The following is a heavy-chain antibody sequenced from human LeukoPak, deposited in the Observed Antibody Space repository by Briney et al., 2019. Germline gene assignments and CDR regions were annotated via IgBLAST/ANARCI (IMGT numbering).Heavy chain of an antibody. J-gene: IGHJ4*02. V-gene: IGHV1-2*02. CDR1: GYTFTGYY. D-gene: IGHD6-6*01. CDR2: INPNSGGT. Sequence: GASVKVSCKASGYTFTGYYMHWVRQAPGQGLEWMGWINPNSGGTNYAQKFQGRVTMTRDTSISTAYMELSRLRSDDTAVYYSAREVGYSSSAHFYYWGQGTLVTVSS. CDR3: AREVGYSSSAHFYY.